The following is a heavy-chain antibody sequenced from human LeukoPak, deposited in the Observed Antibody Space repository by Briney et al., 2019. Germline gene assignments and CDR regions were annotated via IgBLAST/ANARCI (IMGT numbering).Heavy chain of an antibody. Sequence: ASVKVSCKASGYIFTGYYMHWVRQAPGQGLEWMGWINPNSGDTNYAQNLQGRVTMTTDTSTRTAYMDLRSLRSDDTAVYYCARDLIVGATLAGGHDAFDIWGQGTMVTVSS. CDR2: INPNSGDT. J-gene: IGHJ3*02. CDR1: GYIFTGYY. V-gene: IGHV1-2*02. CDR3: ARDLIVGATLAGGHDAFDI. D-gene: IGHD1-26*01.